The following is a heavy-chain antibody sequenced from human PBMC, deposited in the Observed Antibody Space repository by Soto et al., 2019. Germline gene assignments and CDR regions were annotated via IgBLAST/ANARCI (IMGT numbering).Heavy chain of an antibody. J-gene: IGHJ4*02. CDR3: ARDTGLPHSPSGY. Sequence: GASLKGSFKASGYTFTSYGISWLRKAPGQGLEWMGWISAYNGNTNYAQKLQGRVTMTTDTSTSTAYMELRSLRSDDTAVYYCARDTGLPHSPSGYWGQGTLVTVSS. CDR1: GYTFTSYG. D-gene: IGHD6-25*01. CDR2: ISAYNGNT. V-gene: IGHV1-18*01.